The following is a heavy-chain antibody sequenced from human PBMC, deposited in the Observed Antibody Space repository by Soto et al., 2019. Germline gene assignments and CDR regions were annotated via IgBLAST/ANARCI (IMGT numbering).Heavy chain of an antibody. J-gene: IGHJ4*02. V-gene: IGHV3-43*02. Sequence: GGSLRLSCAASGFTFGDYAMHWVRQAPGQGLEWVSLISGYGGSTDYADTVKGRFTITRDNSKNSLYLQMNSLRTEDTALSYWGKDIRGMIVVPQPPYFDYWGQGTLVTVSS. CDR2: ISGYGGST. CDR1: GFTFGDYA. D-gene: IGHD3-22*01. CDR3: GKDIRGMIVVPQPPYFDY.